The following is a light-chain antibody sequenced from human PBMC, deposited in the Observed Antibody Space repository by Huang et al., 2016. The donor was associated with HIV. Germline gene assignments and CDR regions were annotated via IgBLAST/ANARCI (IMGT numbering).Light chain of an antibody. CDR1: QSVSNY. Sequence: EIVLTQSPATLSLSPGERATLSCRASQSVSNYLAWYQQKPGQSPSLLIYDASKRATDIPARVSGSGSGTDFTLTISSLEPEDFGFYYCQQRSNWPPFTFGQGTKLEI. CDR3: QQRSNWPPFT. V-gene: IGKV3-11*01. J-gene: IGKJ2*01. CDR2: DAS.